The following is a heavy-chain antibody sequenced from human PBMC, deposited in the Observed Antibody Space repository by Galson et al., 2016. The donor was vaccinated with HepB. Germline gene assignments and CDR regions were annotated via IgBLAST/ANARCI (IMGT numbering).Heavy chain of an antibody. J-gene: IGHJ4*02. V-gene: IGHV1-8*01. Sequence: SVKVSCKAAGYTFTNYDITWVRQAPGQGLEWMGWMNPSSANTGYAQKFRGRVTMTRDNSISTAFMELSSLNSEDTAIYYCARGIRNLLYSDYWAQGTLVTVSS. CDR1: GYTFTNYD. D-gene: IGHD1-14*01. CDR3: ARGIRNLLYSDY. CDR2: MNPSSANT.